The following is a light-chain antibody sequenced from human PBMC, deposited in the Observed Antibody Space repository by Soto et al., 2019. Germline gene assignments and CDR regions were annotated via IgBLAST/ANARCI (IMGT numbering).Light chain of an antibody. V-gene: IGLV2-14*01. CDR2: DVS. CDR1: SSDVGGYNY. Sequence: VLAQPASGSGSPGHTITISCTGTSSDVGGYNYVSWYQQHPGKAPKLMIYDVSNRPAGVSNRFSGSKSGNTASLTISGLQAEDEADYYCSSYTSSSTSGYVFGTGTKVIVL. J-gene: IGLJ1*01. CDR3: SSYTSSSTSGYV.